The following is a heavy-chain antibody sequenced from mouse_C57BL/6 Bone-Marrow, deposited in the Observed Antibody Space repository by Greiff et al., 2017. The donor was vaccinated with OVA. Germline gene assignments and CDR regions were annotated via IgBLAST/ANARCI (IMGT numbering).Heavy chain of an antibody. CDR1: GFSLTSYG. J-gene: IGHJ3*01. Sequence: VKLVESGPGLVQPSQSLSITCTVSGFSLTSYGVHWVRQSPGKGLEWLGVIWSGGSKDYNAAFITRLSISKDNSKSQVCFQMNSLQADDTAIYYCASPDAWFAYWGQGTLVTVSA. CDR3: ASPDAWFAY. V-gene: IGHV2-2*01. CDR2: IWSGGSK.